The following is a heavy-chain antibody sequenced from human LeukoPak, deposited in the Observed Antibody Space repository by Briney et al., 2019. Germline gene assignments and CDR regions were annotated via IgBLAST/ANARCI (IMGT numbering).Heavy chain of an antibody. J-gene: IGHJ4*02. V-gene: IGHV3-30-3*01. CDR2: ISYDGSNK. CDR3: ARTTYYYDSSGYLDY. D-gene: IGHD3-22*01. Sequence: GRSLRLSCAASGFTFSSYATHWDRQAPGKGLEWVAVISYDGSNKYYADSVKGRFTISRDNSKNTLYLQMNSLRAEDTAVYYCARTTYYYDSSGYLDYWGQGTLVTVSS. CDR1: GFTFSSYA.